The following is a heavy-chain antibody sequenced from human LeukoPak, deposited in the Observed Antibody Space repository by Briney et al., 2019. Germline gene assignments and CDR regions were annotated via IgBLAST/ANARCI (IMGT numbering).Heavy chain of an antibody. D-gene: IGHD5-18*01. CDR2: IYYSGST. J-gene: IGHJ4*02. Sequence: PSETLSLTCTVSGGSISSNYWSWIRQPPGRGLEWIGCIYYSGSTNYNPSLKSRVTISADTSKNQFSLKVSSVTAADTGVYYCARAGYSYGSIVFDYWGQGTLVTVSS. CDR3: ARAGYSYGSIVFDY. CDR1: GGSISSNY. V-gene: IGHV4-59*01.